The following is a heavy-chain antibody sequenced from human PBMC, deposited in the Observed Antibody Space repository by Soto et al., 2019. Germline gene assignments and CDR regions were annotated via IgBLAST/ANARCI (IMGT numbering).Heavy chain of an antibody. CDR3: ARQVYFDC. J-gene: IGHJ4*02. V-gene: IGHV4-59*08. CDR1: GGPISDYF. Sequence: SETLSLTCTVSGGPISDYFWSWIRQPPGKGLEWIGYIHYSGTTTYNPSLKSRVIMSVDTSKNQLSLELRSVTAADTAVYYCARQVYFDCWGQGSPVTVSS. CDR2: IHYSGTT.